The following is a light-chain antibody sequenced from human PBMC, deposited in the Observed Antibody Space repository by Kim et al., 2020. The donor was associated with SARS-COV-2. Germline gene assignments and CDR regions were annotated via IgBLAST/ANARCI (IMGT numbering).Light chain of an antibody. Sequence: EIVLTQSPATLSLSPGERATLSCRTSQSVSSYLGWYQQKPGQAPRLLIYDASNRATGIPARFIGSGSGTDFTLTISSLDPEDFAVYYCQQRSKWPLTFGGGTKLEI. V-gene: IGKV3-11*01. J-gene: IGKJ4*01. CDR1: QSVSSY. CDR2: DAS. CDR3: QQRSKWPLT.